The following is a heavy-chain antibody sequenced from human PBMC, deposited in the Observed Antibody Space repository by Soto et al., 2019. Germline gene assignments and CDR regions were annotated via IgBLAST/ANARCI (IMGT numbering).Heavy chain of an antibody. CDR1: GFDFNKYA. CDR3: AKDSPSYTTSPFYFDS. J-gene: IGHJ4*02. D-gene: IGHD2-2*02. Sequence: GGSLRLSCAAFGFDFNKYAMTWVRQAPGKGLQWVSSITSNGGSTYYADSVKGRFTTSRDNSKNTLYLQMNSLRADDTAVFYCAKDSPSYTTSPFYFDSWGQGTLVTVSS. CDR2: ITSNGGST. V-gene: IGHV3-23*01.